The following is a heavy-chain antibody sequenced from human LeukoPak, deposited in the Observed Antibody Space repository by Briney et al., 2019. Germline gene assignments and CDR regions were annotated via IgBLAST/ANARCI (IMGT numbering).Heavy chain of an antibody. J-gene: IGHJ4*01. Sequence: SETLSLTCAVSGGSISKTNWWSWVRQSPGKGLEWIGEIYHSGSTNYNPSLKSRVTISVDKSKSQFSLKLTSVTAADTAVYYCASRYNWNHFDYWGHGTLVTVSS. V-gene: IGHV4-4*02. CDR3: ASRYNWNHFDY. CDR1: GGSISKTNW. D-gene: IGHD1-20*01. CDR2: IYHSGST.